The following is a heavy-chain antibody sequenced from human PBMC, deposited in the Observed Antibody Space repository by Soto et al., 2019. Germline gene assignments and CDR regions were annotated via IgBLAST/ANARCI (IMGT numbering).Heavy chain of an antibody. J-gene: IGHJ6*02. CDR3: ARGRYSSSWLLSYYYYGMDV. CDR1: GYTFTSYD. CDR2: MNPNSGNT. Sequence: QVQLVQSGAEVKKPGASVKVSCKASGYTFTSYDINWVRQATGQGLEWMGWMNPNSGNTGYAQKFQGRVTITRNTSISTAYMELSSLRSEDTAVYYCARGRYSSSWLLSYYYYGMDVWGQGTTVTVSS. D-gene: IGHD6-13*01. V-gene: IGHV1-8*01.